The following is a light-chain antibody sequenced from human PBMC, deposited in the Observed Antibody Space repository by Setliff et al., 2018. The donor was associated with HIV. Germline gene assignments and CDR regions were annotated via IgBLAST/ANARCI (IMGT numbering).Light chain of an antibody. V-gene: IGLV2-11*01. CDR3: CSYAGSFYV. J-gene: IGLJ1*01. CDR1: SGDVGRNNY. Sequence: SALTQPRSVSGSPGQSVTISCTGSSGDVGRNNYVSWYQQHPAKVPKLIINYVSKRPSGVPDRFSGSKSGNTASLTISGLQTEDEADYYCCSYAGSFYVFGSGTKVTVL. CDR2: YVS.